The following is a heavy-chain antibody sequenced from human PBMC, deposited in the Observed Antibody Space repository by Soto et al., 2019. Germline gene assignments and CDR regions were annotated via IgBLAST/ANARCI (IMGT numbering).Heavy chain of an antibody. Sequence: LGGSLRLSCAASGFTFSNAWMNWVRQAPGKGLEWVGRIKSKTDGGATDYAAPVKGRFTISRDDSKNTLYLQMNSLKTEDTAVYYCTTEGPTGFLHDWLNIPGYYWGQGTLVTVSS. CDR1: GFTFSNAW. V-gene: IGHV3-15*07. CDR2: IKSKTDGGAT. J-gene: IGHJ4*02. CDR3: TTEGPTGFLHDWLNIPGYY. D-gene: IGHD3-9*01.